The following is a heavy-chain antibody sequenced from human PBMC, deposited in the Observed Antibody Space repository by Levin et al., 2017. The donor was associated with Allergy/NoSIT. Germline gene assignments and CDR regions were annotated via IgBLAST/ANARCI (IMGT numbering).Heavy chain of an antibody. CDR3: ARDGRAQLGVYYYYYGMDV. D-gene: IGHD1-26*01. J-gene: IGHJ6*02. CDR1: GGTFSSYA. Sequence: KISCKASGGTFSSYAISWVRQAPGQGLEWMGGIIPIFGTANYAQKFQGRVTITADESTSTAYMELSSLRSEDTAVYYCARDGRAQLGVYYYYYGMDVWGQGTTVTVSS. CDR2: IIPIFGTA. V-gene: IGHV1-69*01.